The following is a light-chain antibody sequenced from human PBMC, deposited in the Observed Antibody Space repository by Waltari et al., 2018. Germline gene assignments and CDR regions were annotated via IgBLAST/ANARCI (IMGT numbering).Light chain of an antibody. V-gene: IGKV4-1*01. J-gene: IGKJ4*01. Sequence: DIVMTQSPDSLAVSLGERATINCKSSASVLYSSNNKNHLAWYQQKPGQPPKLLLYWASTRKSGVPDRFSGSGSETDFTLTVTSLQAEDAAVYYCQQYYSTPLTFGGGTRVEI. CDR1: ASVLYSSNNKNH. CDR2: WAS. CDR3: QQYYSTPLT.